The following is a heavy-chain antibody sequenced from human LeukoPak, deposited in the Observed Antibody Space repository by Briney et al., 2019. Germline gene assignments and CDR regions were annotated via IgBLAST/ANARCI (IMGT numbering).Heavy chain of an antibody. CDR3: ARDGGSAWFLDY. CDR1: GFTFRSYG. Sequence: PGGSLRLSCAASGFTFRSYGMHWVRQAPGKGLEWVAFIRYDGSNKYYADSVKGRFTISRDNSKNTLYLQMNSLRAEDTAVYYCARDGGSAWFLDYWGQGTLVTVSS. J-gene: IGHJ4*02. D-gene: IGHD6-19*01. V-gene: IGHV3-30*02. CDR2: IRYDGSNK.